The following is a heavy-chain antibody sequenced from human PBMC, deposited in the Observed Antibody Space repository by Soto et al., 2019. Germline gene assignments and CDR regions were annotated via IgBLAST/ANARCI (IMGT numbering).Heavy chain of an antibody. J-gene: IGHJ4*02. V-gene: IGHV3-30*18. Sequence: QVQLVESGGGVVQPGRSLRLSCAASGLTFSSYGMHWVRQAPGKGLEWVALISSDGSNKYYADSVKGRFTISRDNSKNTLYLQMNTLRAEDTAVYYCAKVRADYYYGSGPFDYLGQGTLVTVSS. CDR3: AKVRADYYYGSGPFDY. CDR1: GLTFSSYG. CDR2: ISSDGSNK. D-gene: IGHD3-10*01.